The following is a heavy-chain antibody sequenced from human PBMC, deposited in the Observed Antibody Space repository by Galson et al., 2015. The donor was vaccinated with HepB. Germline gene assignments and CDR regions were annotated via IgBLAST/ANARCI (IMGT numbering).Heavy chain of an antibody. CDR1: GFTFSSYA. CDR2: ISGSGGST. V-gene: IGHV3-23*01. Sequence: SLRLSCAASGFTFSSYAMSWVRQAPGKGLEWVSAISGSGGSTYYADSVKGRFTISRDNSKNTLYLQMNSLRPEDTAVYFCAKKISGSVWTAADHWGQGTMVTVSS. D-gene: IGHD1-26*01. CDR3: AKKISGSVWTAADH. J-gene: IGHJ4*02.